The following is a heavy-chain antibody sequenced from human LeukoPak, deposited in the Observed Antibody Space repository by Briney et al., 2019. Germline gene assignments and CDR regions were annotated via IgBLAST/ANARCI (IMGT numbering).Heavy chain of an antibody. CDR3: ARDRSSCFDAFDI. CDR1: GYTFTCYY. V-gene: IGHV1-2*02. D-gene: IGHD6-13*01. J-gene: IGHJ3*02. Sequence: GASVKVSCKAAGYTFTCYYMHWVGQAPAQGREWMGWMKPNNGGTNYEQKFEGRVTMTRDTSISTAYMELTRLRSDDTAVCYSARDRSSCFDAFDIWGQGTMVTVSS. CDR2: MKPNNGGT.